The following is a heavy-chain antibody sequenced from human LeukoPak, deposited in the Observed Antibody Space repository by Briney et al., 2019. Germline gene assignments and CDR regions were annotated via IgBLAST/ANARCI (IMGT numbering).Heavy chain of an antibody. J-gene: IGHJ4*02. V-gene: IGHV1-18*01. CDR2: ISAYNGNT. Sequence: GASVKVSCKASGYTFTSYGIGWVRQAPGQGLEWMGWISAYNGNTNYAQKLQGRVTMTTDTSTSTAYMELRSLRSDDTAVYYCAREVIVGAIGQYYFDYWGQGTLVTVSS. D-gene: IGHD1-26*01. CDR3: AREVIVGAIGQYYFDY. CDR1: GYTFTSYG.